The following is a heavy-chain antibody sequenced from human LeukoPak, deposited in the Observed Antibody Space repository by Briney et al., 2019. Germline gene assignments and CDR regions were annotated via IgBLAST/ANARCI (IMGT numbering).Heavy chain of an antibody. CDR1: GFTFSSYA. CDR3: ASLKRVGANLDY. CDR2: ISSNGGST. J-gene: IGHJ4*02. Sequence: GGSLRLSCAASGFTFSSYAMHWVRQAPGKGLEYVSAISSNGGSTYYANSLKGRFTISRDNSKNTLYLQMGSLRAEDMAVYYCASLKRVGANLDYWGQGTLVTVSS. V-gene: IGHV3-64*01. D-gene: IGHD1-26*01.